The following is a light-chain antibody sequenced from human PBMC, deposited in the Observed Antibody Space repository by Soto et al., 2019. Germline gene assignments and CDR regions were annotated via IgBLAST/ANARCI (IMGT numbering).Light chain of an antibody. CDR2: ASS. V-gene: IGKV1-39*01. Sequence: DIQMTQSPWSLSASVGDRVTITCRASQSISTFVNWYQQKGGKAPKLLIHASSTLPSGVPSRFSGTGSGTDFTLTISDLQPEDCATYYCQQTYSNRLSFGGGTKVDIK. CDR1: QSISTF. CDR3: QQTYSNRLS. J-gene: IGKJ4*01.